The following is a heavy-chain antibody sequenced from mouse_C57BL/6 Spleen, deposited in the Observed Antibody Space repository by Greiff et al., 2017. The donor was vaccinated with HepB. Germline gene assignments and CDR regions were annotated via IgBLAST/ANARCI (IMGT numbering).Heavy chain of an antibody. Sequence: VNLVESGPELVKPGASVKISCKASGYAFSSSWMNWVKQRPGKGLEWIGRIYPGDGDTNYNGKFKGKATLTADKSSSTAYMQLSSLTSEDSAVYFCARGDYYGSREDYWGQGTTLTVSS. CDR2: IYPGDGDT. V-gene: IGHV1-82*01. CDR1: GYAFSSSW. CDR3: ARGDYYGSREDY. J-gene: IGHJ2*01. D-gene: IGHD1-1*01.